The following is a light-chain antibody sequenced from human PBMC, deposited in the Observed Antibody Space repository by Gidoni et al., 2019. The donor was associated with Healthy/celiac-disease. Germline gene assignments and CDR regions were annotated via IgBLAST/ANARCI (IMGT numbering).Light chain of an antibody. CDR2: AAS. CDR3: QQLNSYPLT. V-gene: IGKV1-9*01. CDR1: QGISSY. J-gene: IGKJ3*01. Sequence: DIQLTQSPSFLSASVGDRVTITCRASQGISSYLAWCQQKPGKAPKLLIYAASTLQSGVPSRFSDSGSGTEFTLTISSLQPEDFATYYCQQLNSYPLTFGPGTKVDIK.